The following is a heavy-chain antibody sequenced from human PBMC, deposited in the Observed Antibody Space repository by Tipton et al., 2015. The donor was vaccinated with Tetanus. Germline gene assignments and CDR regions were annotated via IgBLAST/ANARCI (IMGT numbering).Heavy chain of an antibody. V-gene: IGHV4-59*01. CDR2: VYYNGNT. J-gene: IGHJ4*02. D-gene: IGHD2-2*01. CDR1: GGSISGSY. Sequence: TLSLTCTVSGGSISGSYWNWVRQPPGKGLEWIGYVYYNGNTHYNPALKSRVTIPVDTSKNQFSLKLSSVTAADTAIYYCAREVPAAGHFDSWGQGTLVTVAS. CDR3: AREVPAAGHFDS.